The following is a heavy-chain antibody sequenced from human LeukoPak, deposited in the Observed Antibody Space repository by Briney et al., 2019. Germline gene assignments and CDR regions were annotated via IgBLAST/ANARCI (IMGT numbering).Heavy chain of an antibody. CDR3: ARDGDYHYFDY. D-gene: IGHD4-17*01. V-gene: IGHV4-59*01. Sequence: SETLSLTCTVSGGSISSSYWSWIRQPPGKGLEWIGFIHHSGSTNYNPSLKSRVTISVDTSKNQFSLKLNSVTAADTAVYYCARDGDYHYFDYWGQGTLVTVSS. CDR1: GGSISSSY. CDR2: IHHSGST. J-gene: IGHJ4*02.